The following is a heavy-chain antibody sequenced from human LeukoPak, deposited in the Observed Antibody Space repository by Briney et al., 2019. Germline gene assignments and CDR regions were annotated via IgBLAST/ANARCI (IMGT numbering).Heavy chain of an antibody. Sequence: SETLSLTCTVSGFSISSGGYYWSWIPQHPGKGLEWIGYIYYSGSTYYNPSLKSRVTISVDTSKNQFSLWPRSVTAADTAVYYCARRIHYYGMDVWGQGTTVTVSS. V-gene: IGHV4-31*03. CDR1: GFSISSGGYY. CDR2: IYYSGST. J-gene: IGHJ6*02. D-gene: IGHD2-15*01. CDR3: ARRIHYYGMDV.